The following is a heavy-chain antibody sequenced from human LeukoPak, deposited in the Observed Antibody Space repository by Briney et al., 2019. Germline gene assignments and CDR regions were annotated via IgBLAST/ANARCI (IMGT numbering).Heavy chain of an antibody. Sequence: PSQTLSLTCTVSGGSISSGSYYWSWIRQPAGKGLEWIGRIYTSGSTNYNPSLKSRVTISVDTSKNQLSLKLSSVTAADTAVYYCARDNEKSSTNDYYYYYYMDVWGKGTTVTVSS. V-gene: IGHV4-61*02. CDR1: GGSISSGSYY. CDR2: IYTSGST. J-gene: IGHJ6*03. CDR3: ARDNEKSSTNDYYYYYYMDV. D-gene: IGHD1-1*01.